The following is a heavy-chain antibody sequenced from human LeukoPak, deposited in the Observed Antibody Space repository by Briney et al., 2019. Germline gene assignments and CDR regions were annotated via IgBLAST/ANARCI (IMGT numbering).Heavy chain of an antibody. D-gene: IGHD6-13*01. Sequence: SETLSLTCTVSGGSISSSSFYWGWIRQPPGKGLEWIGSIYYSGSTYYNPSLKSRVTISVDTSKNQFSLKLSSVTAADTAVYYCARVFSSSWYRDFDYWGQGTLVTVSS. CDR2: IYYSGST. V-gene: IGHV4-39*01. CDR3: ARVFSSSWYRDFDY. CDR1: GGSISSSSFY. J-gene: IGHJ4*02.